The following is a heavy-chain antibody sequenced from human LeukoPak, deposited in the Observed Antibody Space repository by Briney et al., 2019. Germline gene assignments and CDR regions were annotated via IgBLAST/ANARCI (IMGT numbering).Heavy chain of an antibody. CDR1: GGSFSGYY. Sequence: SETLSLTCAVYGGSFSGYYWSWIRQPPGKGLEWIGEINHSGSTNYNPSLKSRVTISVDTSKNQFSLKLSSVTAADTAVYYCARGYDSRAPSDYWGQGTLVTVS. CDR2: INHSGST. J-gene: IGHJ4*02. CDR3: ARGYDSRAPSDY. V-gene: IGHV4-34*01. D-gene: IGHD3-22*01.